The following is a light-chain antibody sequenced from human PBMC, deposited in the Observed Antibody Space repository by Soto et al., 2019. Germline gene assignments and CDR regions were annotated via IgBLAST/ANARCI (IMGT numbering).Light chain of an antibody. V-gene: IGLV3-21*02. J-gene: IGLJ1*01. CDR1: KIGRKS. CDR3: QVWDSSSDHYV. CDR2: DGS. Sequence: SYDLTQPPWVSVAPGQTARITCGGNKIGRKSVHRYQQKPGQAPVLVVYDGSDRPSGIPERFSGSNSGNTATLTISRVEAGDEADYYCQVWDSSSDHYVFGTGTKV.